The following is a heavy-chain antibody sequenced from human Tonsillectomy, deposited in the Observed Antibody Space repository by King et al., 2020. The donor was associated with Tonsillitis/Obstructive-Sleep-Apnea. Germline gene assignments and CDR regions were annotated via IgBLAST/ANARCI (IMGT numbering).Heavy chain of an antibody. V-gene: IGHV3-11*06. Sequence: VQLVESGGGLVKPGGSLRLSCAASGFTFSDYYISWIRQAPGKGLEWVSYITSSNNYVNYADSVKGRFTISRDNAKNSLYLQMNSLRAEDTAVSYCARGPTSFYGLFYYYYAMEIWGQGPTFTVSS. J-gene: IGHJ6*02. CDR2: ITSSNNYV. CDR1: GFTFSDYY. CDR3: ARGPTSFYGLFYYYYAMEI. D-gene: IGHD2-2*01.